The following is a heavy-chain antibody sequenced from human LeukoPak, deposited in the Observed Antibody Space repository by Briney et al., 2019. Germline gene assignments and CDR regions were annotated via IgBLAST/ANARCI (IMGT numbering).Heavy chain of an antibody. CDR2: ISSSSSYI. Sequence: GGSLRLSCAASGFTFSSYEMNWVRQAPGKGLEWVSSISSSSSYIYYADSVKGRFTISRDNAKNSLYLQMNSLRVEDTAVYYCASPGGFHDAFDIWGQGTMVTVSS. J-gene: IGHJ3*02. D-gene: IGHD1-26*01. CDR1: GFTFSSYE. CDR3: ASPGGFHDAFDI. V-gene: IGHV3-21*01.